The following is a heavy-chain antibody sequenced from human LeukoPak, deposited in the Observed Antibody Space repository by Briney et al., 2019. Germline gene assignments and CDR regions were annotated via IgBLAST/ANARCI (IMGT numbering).Heavy chain of an antibody. CDR3: ARLDYYGSGSYFDY. CDR1: GFTFSSYE. J-gene: IGHJ4*02. CDR2: ISSSGSTI. Sequence: GGSLRLSCAASGFTFSSYEMNWVRQAPGKGLEWVSYISSSGSTIYYADSMKGRFTISRDNARNSLYLQMNSLRAEDTAVYYCARLDYYGSGSYFDYWGQGTLVTVSS. D-gene: IGHD3-10*01. V-gene: IGHV3-48*03.